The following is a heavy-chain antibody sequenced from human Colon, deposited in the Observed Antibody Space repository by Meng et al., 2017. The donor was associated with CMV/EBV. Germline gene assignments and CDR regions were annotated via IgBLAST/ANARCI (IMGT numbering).Heavy chain of an antibody. V-gene: IGHV3-23*01. CDR2: ISGSGGSR. J-gene: IGHJ4*02. Sequence: GESLKISCAASGFTFSNYAMNWVRQAPGKGLEWVSTISGSGGSRFYTDSVQGRFTISRDNSDNSLYLQMNSLRDDDTAVYYCAKEGKDSNYVYYFDHWGQGTLVTVS. CDR1: GFTFSNYA. CDR3: AKEGKDSNYVYYFDH. D-gene: IGHD4-11*01.